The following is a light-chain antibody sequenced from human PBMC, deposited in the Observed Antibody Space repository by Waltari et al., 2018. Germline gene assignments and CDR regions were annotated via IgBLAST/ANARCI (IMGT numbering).Light chain of an antibody. CDR3: QAWDSSIVV. CDR1: KLGDKY. Sequence: SYELTQPPSVSVSPGQTASITCSGDKLGDKYACWYQQKPGQSPVLVIYQDSKRPSGIHERVSCSNSGNTATLTISGTQAMDEADYYCQAWDSSIVVFGGGTKLTVL. V-gene: IGLV3-1*01. CDR2: QDS. J-gene: IGLJ2*01.